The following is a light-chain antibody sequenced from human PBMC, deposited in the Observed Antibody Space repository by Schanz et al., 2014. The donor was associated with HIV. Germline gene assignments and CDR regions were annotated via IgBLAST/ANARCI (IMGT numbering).Light chain of an antibody. CDR2: LNSDGSH. V-gene: IGLV4-69*02. CDR3: QTWGTGIVV. CDR1: SGHRTYA. Sequence: QLVLTQSPSASASLGASVKLTCTLASGHRTYAIAWHQQQPETGPRYLMNLNSDGSHSKGDGIPDRFSGSSSGAERYLTISSLQSEDEADYYCQTWGTGIVVFGGGTKVTVL. J-gene: IGLJ2*01.